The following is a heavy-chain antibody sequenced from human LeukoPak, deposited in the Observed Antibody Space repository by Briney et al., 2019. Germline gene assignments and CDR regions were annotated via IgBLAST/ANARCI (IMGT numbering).Heavy chain of an antibody. V-gene: IGHV3-11*01. CDR1: GFTFSDYY. J-gene: IGHJ4*02. D-gene: IGHD1-26*01. CDR3: GSGSYFGYFDY. Sequence: GGSLRLFCAASGFTFSDYYMSWIRQAPGKGLEWGSYISSSGSTIYYADSVKGRFTISRDNAKNSLYLQMNSLRSEDRAVYYCGSGSYFGYFDYWGQGTLVTVSS. CDR2: ISSSGSTI.